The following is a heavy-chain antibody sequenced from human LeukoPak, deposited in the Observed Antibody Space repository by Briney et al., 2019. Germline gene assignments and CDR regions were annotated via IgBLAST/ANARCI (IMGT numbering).Heavy chain of an antibody. J-gene: IGHJ6*02. CDR3: ARDPYSSTWSYGMDV. CDR2: IKQDGSEE. Sequence: GVSLRLSCAASGFTFSSYWMSWVRQAPGKGLEWVANIKQDGSEEVYVDSVKGRFTISRDNAKNSLFVQINTLRAEDTAVYYCARDPYSSTWSYGMDVWGQGTTVTVSS. D-gene: IGHD6-6*01. CDR1: GFTFSSYW. V-gene: IGHV3-7*05.